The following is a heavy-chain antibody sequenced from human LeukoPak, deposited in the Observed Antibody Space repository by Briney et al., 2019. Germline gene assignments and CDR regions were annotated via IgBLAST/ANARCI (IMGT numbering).Heavy chain of an antibody. V-gene: IGHV3-7*01. D-gene: IGHD6-19*01. CDR3: ARDVWTGVAVSDY. Sequence: PGGSLRLSCVASGFTFSSYWMTWVRQAPGKGLEWLANIKEDGSIQYYLDSVRGRFTISRDNAKTSVYLQLNSLRADDTAVYDCARDVWTGVAVSDYWGQGTLVTVSS. CDR1: GFTFSSYW. J-gene: IGHJ4*02. CDR2: IKEDGSIQ.